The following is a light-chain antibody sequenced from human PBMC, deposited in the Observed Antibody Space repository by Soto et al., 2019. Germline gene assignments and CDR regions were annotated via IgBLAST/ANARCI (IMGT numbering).Light chain of an antibody. CDR1: SSDIGGHIY. V-gene: IGLV2-14*01. CDR2: EVS. CDR3: SSYTTSNTVV. Sequence: QLVLTQPASVSGSPGQSITISCTGTSSDIGGHIYVSWYQHHPGEAPKLLIYEVSSRPSGLSNRFSGSKSGNTASLTISGLQAEDEAYYYCSSYTTSNTVVFGSGTKLTVL. J-gene: IGLJ1*01.